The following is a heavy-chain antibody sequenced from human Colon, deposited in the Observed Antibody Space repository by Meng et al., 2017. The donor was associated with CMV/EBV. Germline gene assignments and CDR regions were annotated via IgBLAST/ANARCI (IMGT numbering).Heavy chain of an antibody. CDR2: IYSGGST. Sequence: GESLKISCAASGFTVSSNYMNWVRQAPGKGLEWVSVIYSGGSTYYADSVKGRFTISRDNSKNTLYLQMNSLRAEDTAVYYCARGQVQLGYWGQGTLVTVSS. CDR1: GFTVSSNY. D-gene: IGHD6-6*01. V-gene: IGHV3-53*01. CDR3: ARGQVQLGY. J-gene: IGHJ4*02.